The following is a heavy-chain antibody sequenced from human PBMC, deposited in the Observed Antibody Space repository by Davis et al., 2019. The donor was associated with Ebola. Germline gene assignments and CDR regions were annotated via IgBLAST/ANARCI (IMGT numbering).Heavy chain of an antibody. D-gene: IGHD1-7*01. CDR2: ISTSSI. CDR3: ATSGLITGTPY. CDR1: AFSFSSFS. J-gene: IGHJ4*02. V-gene: IGHV3-21*01. Sequence: PGGSLRLSCAASAFSFSSFSMNWVRQAPGKGLEWVSSISTSSIHYADSLKGRFTISRDNAKKSLYLQMNSLRAEDTAVYYCATSGLITGTPYWGQGTLVTVSS.